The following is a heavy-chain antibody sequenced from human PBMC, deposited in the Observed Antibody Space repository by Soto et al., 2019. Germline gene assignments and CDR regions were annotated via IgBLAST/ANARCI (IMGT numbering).Heavy chain of an antibody. D-gene: IGHD3-3*01. Sequence: GESLKISCKGSGYSFTSYWIGWVRQMPGKGLEWMGIIYPGDSDTRYSPSFQGQVTISADKSISTAYLQWSSLKASDTAMYYCARGLERYDFWSGSGYYYYYYMDVWGKGTTVTVSS. J-gene: IGHJ6*03. CDR2: IYPGDSDT. CDR1: GYSFTSYW. V-gene: IGHV5-51*01. CDR3: ARGLERYDFWSGSGYYYYYYMDV.